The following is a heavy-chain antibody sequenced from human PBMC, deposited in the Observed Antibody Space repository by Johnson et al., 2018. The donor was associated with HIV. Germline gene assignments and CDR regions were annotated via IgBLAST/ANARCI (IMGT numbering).Heavy chain of an antibody. D-gene: IGHD3-22*01. V-gene: IGHV3-7*02. Sequence: VQLVESGGGLVQPGGSLRLSCAASGFLFSSQWMRWVRQAPGKGPEWVASIKEDGGAIYYADSVKGRFTISRDNSKNTLYLQMNSLRAEDTAVYYCAKRGSTMIGGAGAFDIWGQGTMVTVSS. CDR1: GFLFSSQW. CDR2: IKEDGGAI. CDR3: AKRGSTMIGGAGAFDI. J-gene: IGHJ3*02.